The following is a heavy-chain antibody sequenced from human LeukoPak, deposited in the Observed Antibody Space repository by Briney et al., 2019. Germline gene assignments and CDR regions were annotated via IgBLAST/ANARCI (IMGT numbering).Heavy chain of an antibody. D-gene: IGHD6-19*01. V-gene: IGHV3-23*01. CDR3: ARAEGSGGIDY. CDR1: GFTFSSYA. Sequence: GGSLRLSCAASGFTFSSYAMNWVRQAPGKGLEWVSAISGSGGSTYYADSVKGRFTISRDNSKNTLYLQMNSLRAEDTAVYYCARAEGSGGIDYWGQGTLVTVSS. J-gene: IGHJ4*02. CDR2: ISGSGGST.